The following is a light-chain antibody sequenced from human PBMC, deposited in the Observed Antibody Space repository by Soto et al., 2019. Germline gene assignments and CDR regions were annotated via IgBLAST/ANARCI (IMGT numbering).Light chain of an antibody. CDR3: QQRNDWPLT. CDR2: KAS. V-gene: IGKV1-5*03. Sequence: DIQMTQSPSTLSGSVGDRGTITCRASQTISSWLAWYQQKPGKAPKLLIYKASTLKSGVPSRFSGSGSGTEFTLTISSLEPEDFAVYYCQQRNDWPLTFGGGTKV. CDR1: QTISSW. J-gene: IGKJ4*01.